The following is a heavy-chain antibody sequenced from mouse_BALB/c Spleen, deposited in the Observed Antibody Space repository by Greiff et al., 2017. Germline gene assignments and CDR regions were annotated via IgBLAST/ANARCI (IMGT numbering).Heavy chain of an antibody. CDR1: GFNIKATY. CDR3: ARHYYGYEAY. D-gene: IGHD1-2*01. CDR2: IDPANGNT. V-gene: IGHV14-3*02. Sequence: VQLQQSGAELVKPGASVKLSCTASGFNIKATYMHWVKQRPEQGLEWIGRIDPANGNTKYDPKFQGKATITADTSSNTAYLQLSSLTSEDTAVYYCARHYYGYEAYWGQGTLVTVSA. J-gene: IGHJ3*01.